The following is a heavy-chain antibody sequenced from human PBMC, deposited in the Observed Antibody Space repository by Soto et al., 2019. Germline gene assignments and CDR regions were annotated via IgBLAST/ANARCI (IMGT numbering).Heavy chain of an antibody. D-gene: IGHD2-2*01. CDR3: AKGVQILGYCSSSSCSSNYYYKGMDV. V-gene: IGHV3-23*01. CDR1: GFTFSSYA. CDR2: ISGSGGST. Sequence: GGSLILSCAASGFTFSSYAMSWVRQAPGKGLEWVSAISGSGGSTYYADSVKGRFTISRDNSKNTLYLQMNSLRAEDTAVYYCAKGVQILGYCSSSSCSSNYYYKGMDVWGQGTTSTVSS. J-gene: IGHJ6*02.